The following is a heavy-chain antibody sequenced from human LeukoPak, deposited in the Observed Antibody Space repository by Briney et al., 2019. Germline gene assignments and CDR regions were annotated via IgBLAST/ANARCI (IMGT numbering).Heavy chain of an antibody. Sequence: GGSLRLSCAASGFTFSNAWMSWVRQAPGKGLEWVGRIKSKTDGGTTDYAAHVKGRFTISRDDSKNSQYLQMNSLKTEDAAVYYCTTEPHYDSSGYYLLFDYWGQGTLVTVSS. CDR3: TTEPHYDSSGYYLLFDY. V-gene: IGHV3-15*01. J-gene: IGHJ4*02. CDR1: GFTFSNAW. D-gene: IGHD3-22*01. CDR2: IKSKTDGGTT.